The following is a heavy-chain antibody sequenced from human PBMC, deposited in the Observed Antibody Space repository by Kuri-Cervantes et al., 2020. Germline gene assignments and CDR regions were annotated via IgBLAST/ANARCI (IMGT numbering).Heavy chain of an antibody. CDR3: ARDWSSGWYAVEYFDY. J-gene: IGHJ4*02. D-gene: IGHD6-19*01. V-gene: IGHV3-7*01. CDR1: GFTFSNYW. CDR2: IKQDGSEQ. Sequence: GESLKLSCAAPGFTFSNYWMSWVRQAPGKGLEWVANIKQDGSEQYYVESVKGRFTVSRDNAKNSLYLQMNSLSAGDTAVYYCARDWSSGWYAVEYFDYWGQGTPVTVSS.